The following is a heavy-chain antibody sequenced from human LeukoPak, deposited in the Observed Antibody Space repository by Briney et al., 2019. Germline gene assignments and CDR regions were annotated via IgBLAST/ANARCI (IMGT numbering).Heavy chain of an antibody. CDR3: AKTPVATIRCFDY. J-gene: IGHJ4*02. V-gene: IGHV3-23*01. CDR2: ISGSGGST. Sequence: PGGSLRLSCAASGFTFSSYAMSWVRQAPGKGLEWVSSISGSGGSTYYADSVKGRFTISRDNSKNTLYLQMNSLRAEDTAVYYCAKTPVATIRCFDYWGQGTLVTVPS. CDR1: GFTFSSYA. D-gene: IGHD5-12*01.